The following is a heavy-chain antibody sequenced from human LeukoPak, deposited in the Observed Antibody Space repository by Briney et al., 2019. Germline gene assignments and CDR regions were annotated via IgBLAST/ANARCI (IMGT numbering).Heavy chain of an antibody. CDR1: GGSISNYY. D-gene: IGHD2-15*01. Sequence: PSETLSLTCTVSGGSISNYYWSWIRQPPGKGLEWIGYIYYSGSTNYNPSLKSRVTISVDTSKNQFSLKLSSVTAADTAVYYCARSPRYCSGGSCYSGGTSAFDIWGQGTMVTVSS. J-gene: IGHJ3*02. CDR3: ARSPRYCSGGSCYSGGTSAFDI. CDR2: IYYSGST. V-gene: IGHV4-59*08.